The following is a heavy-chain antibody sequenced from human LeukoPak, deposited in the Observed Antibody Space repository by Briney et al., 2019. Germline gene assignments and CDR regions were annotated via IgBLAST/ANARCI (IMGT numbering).Heavy chain of an antibody. V-gene: IGHV2-5*02. CDR1: GFSLSTSGVG. D-gene: IGHD6-13*01. CDR3: AHRPSSSRTRRWSNYFDY. J-gene: IGHJ4*02. CDR2: NYWDDDK. Sequence: ESGPTLVHPTQTPTLTCTFSGFSLSTSGVGVGWNRQPPVKALEWLAYNYWDDDKRYSPSLKSRLTITKDTSKNQVALTRANMDPVDTATYYCAHRPSSSRTRRWSNYFDYGGQGTLVTVSS.